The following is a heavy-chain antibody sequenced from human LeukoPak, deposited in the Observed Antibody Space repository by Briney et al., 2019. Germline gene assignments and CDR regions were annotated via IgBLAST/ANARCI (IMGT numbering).Heavy chain of an antibody. J-gene: IGHJ6*02. CDR1: GFTFSSYG. CDR2: IWYDGSNK. V-gene: IGHV3-33*01. Sequence: GGSLRLSCAASGFTFSSYGMHWVRQAPGKGLEWVAVIWYDGSNKYYADSVKGRFTISRDNSKNTLYLQMNSLRAEDTAVYYCARVRGYYDSSGYYYGTDVWGQGTTVTVSS. CDR3: ARVRGYYDSSGYYYGTDV. D-gene: IGHD3-22*01.